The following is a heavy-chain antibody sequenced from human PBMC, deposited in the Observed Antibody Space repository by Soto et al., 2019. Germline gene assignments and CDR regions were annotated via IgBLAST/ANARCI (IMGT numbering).Heavy chain of an antibody. CDR3: ARWNGYGDY. CDR1: GFTVSTYG. Sequence: EVQLLESGGGLVQPGGSLRLSCAAPGFTVSTYGVTWVRQAPGKGLEWVSGFTGVIGTTHYADSVKGRFTITRDNSNNTVYLQMNSLRVEDTAVYYCARWNGYGDYWGWGTLVTVSS. CDR2: FTGVIGTT. D-gene: IGHD1-1*01. J-gene: IGHJ4*02. V-gene: IGHV3-23*01.